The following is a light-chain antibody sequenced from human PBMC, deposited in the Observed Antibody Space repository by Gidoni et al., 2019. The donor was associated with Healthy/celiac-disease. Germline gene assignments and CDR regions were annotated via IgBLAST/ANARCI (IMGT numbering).Light chain of an antibody. CDR3: SSYTSSRTLFV. CDR1: SSDVGGYND. CDR2: DVS. V-gene: IGLV2-14*03. Sequence: QSALTQPASVSGSPGQSSTISCTGTSSDVGGYNDVSWYPPHPGKAPKLMIYDVSKRPSGVSHRFSGSKSGNTASLTISGLQAEDEADYYCSSYTSSRTLFVFGTGTKVTVL. J-gene: IGLJ1*01.